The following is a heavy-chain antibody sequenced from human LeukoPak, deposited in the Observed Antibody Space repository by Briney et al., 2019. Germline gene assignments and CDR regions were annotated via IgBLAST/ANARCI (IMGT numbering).Heavy chain of an antibody. CDR2: IYTSGST. D-gene: IGHD3-3*01. Sequence: SETLSLTCTVSGGSISSYYWSWIRQPAGKGLEWIGRIYTSGSTNYSPSLKSRVTMSVDTSKNQFSLKLSSVTAADTAVYYCARDRITIFGVVITDYWYFDLWGRGTLVTVSS. CDR3: ARDRITIFGVVITDYWYFDL. CDR1: GGSISSYY. J-gene: IGHJ2*01. V-gene: IGHV4-4*07.